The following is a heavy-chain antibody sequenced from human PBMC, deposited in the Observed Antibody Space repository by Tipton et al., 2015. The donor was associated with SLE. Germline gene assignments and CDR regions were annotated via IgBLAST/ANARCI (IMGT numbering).Heavy chain of an antibody. CDR1: GFTFSRYW. CDR2: INQDGSEK. CDR3: AKDISRSYGSGRRDGMDV. D-gene: IGHD3-10*01. Sequence: SLRLSCVVSGFTFSRYWMSWVRQAPGKGLEWVANINQDGSEKYHVDSVKGRFTISRDNAKNSLDLQMNSLRVEDTAVYYCAKDISRSYGSGRRDGMDVWGQGTTVTVSS. J-gene: IGHJ6*02. V-gene: IGHV3-7*01.